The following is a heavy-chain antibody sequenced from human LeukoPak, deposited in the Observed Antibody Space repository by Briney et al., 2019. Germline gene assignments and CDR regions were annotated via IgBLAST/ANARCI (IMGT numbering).Heavy chain of an antibody. J-gene: IGHJ3*02. D-gene: IGHD1-26*01. V-gene: IGHV5-51*01. Sequence: PGESLKISCKGSGYSFTSYWIGWVRQMPGKGLEWMGIIYPGDSDTRYSPSFQGQVTISANKSISTAYLQWSSLKASDTAMYYCASPRTSGSYTGLLGAFDIWGQGTMVTVSS. CDR3: ASPRTSGSYTGLLGAFDI. CDR2: IYPGDSDT. CDR1: GYSFTSYW.